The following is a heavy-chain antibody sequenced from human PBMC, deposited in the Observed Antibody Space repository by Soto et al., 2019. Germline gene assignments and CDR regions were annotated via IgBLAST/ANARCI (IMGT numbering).Heavy chain of an antibody. CDR2: ISGNSAKI. CDR3: AKEKWIQLWSLGQMDV. D-gene: IGHD5-18*01. Sequence: EVQLVESGGGLVQPGRSLRLSCAASGFTFDDYTIHWVRQAPGKGLEWVSGISGNSAKIGYADSVKGRFTISRDNAKNSVYLQMNSLRPEDTALYYCAKEKWIQLWSLGQMDVWGTGTTVPVSS. V-gene: IGHV3-9*01. J-gene: IGHJ6*04. CDR1: GFTFDDYT.